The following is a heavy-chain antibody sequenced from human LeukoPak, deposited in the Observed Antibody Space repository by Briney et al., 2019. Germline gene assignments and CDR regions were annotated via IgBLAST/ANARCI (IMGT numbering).Heavy chain of an antibody. D-gene: IGHD6-6*01. Sequence: SETLSLTCAVSGGSISSGGYSWSWIRQPPGKGLEWIGYIYHSGSTYYNPSLKSRVIISVDRSKNQFSLKLSSVTAADTAVYYCARGEDIAARAGWFDPWGQGTLVTVSS. J-gene: IGHJ5*02. CDR2: IYHSGST. V-gene: IGHV4-30-2*01. CDR3: ARGEDIAARAGWFDP. CDR1: GGSISSGGYS.